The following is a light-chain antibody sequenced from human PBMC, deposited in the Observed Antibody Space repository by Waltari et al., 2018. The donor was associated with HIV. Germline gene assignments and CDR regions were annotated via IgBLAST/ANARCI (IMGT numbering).Light chain of an antibody. Sequence: DIVMTQSPGSLAVSLGERATINCKSSQSLLNSSNNKNYLAWYQQKPGQPPKLLIYWASTRESGVPDRFSGSGSGTEFTLTISSLQAEDVAVYYCQQCYSTPFTFGPGTKVDSK. V-gene: IGKV4-1*01. J-gene: IGKJ3*01. CDR2: WAS. CDR1: QSLLNSSNNKNY. CDR3: QQCYSTPFT.